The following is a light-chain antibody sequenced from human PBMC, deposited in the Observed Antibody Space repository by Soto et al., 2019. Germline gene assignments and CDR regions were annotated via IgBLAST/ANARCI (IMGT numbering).Light chain of an antibody. V-gene: IGKV1-17*01. CDR3: LQHYSDPLT. J-gene: IGKJ4*01. Sequence: DIQMTQSPSSVSASVGDIVTITCRASQGVKTDLGWYQQKPGKAPKRLIYAASRLQSGVPSRFSGSGSGTEFTLTISSLQPEDFASYYCLQHYSDPLTFGGGTRVEIK. CDR2: AAS. CDR1: QGVKTD.